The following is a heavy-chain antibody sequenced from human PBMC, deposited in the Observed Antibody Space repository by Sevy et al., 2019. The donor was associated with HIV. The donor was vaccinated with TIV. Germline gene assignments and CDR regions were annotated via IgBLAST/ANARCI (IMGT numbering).Heavy chain of an antibody. Sequence: ASVKVSCRASGYTFTSYDINWVRQATGQGLEWMGWMSPNSGNTGYAQKFQGRVTMTRNTSISTAYMELSSLRSEDTAVYYCARFLSTSYYYCYAMDVWGQGTTVTVSS. CDR2: MSPNSGNT. CDR1: GYTFTSYD. V-gene: IGHV1-8*01. D-gene: IGHD2-2*01. CDR3: ARFLSTSYYYCYAMDV. J-gene: IGHJ6*02.